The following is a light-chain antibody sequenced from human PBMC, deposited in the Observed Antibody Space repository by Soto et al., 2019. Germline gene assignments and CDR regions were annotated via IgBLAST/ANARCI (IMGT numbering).Light chain of an antibody. V-gene: IGKV1-39*01. Sequence: DIQMTQSPSSLSASVGDRVTITCRASQSISSYLNWYQQKRGKDTKPLIFAASSLQSGVPSSFSGSGSGTDFTLTISTLQPEDFGTYPCQRSYSTQWTFGQGTKVEIK. CDR3: QRSYSTQWT. CDR2: AAS. CDR1: QSISSY. J-gene: IGKJ1*01.